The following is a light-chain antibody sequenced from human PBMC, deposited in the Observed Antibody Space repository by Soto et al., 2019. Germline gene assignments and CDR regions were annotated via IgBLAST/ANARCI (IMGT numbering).Light chain of an antibody. CDR2: GAS. CDR3: QHYNSYSEA. J-gene: IGKJ1*01. Sequence: EIMMTQSPATLSVSPGERATLSCRASQSVSINLAWYQQKPGQAPRLLIYGASIRATGIPDRFSGSGSGTEFTLTISSLQPDDFATYYRQHYNSYSEAFGQGTRWIS. CDR1: QSVSIN. V-gene: IGKV3D-15*01.